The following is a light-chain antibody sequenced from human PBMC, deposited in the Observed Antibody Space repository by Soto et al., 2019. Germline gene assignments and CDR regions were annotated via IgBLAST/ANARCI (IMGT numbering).Light chain of an antibody. V-gene: IGKV3-11*01. J-gene: IGKJ5*01. Sequence: ETVLTQSPATLSLFPGERATLSCRASQNVDIYVAWYQQKPGQAPRLLIYDATNRATGIPARLSGSGSGTDFTLTISSLEPEDFAVYYCQQRKYWPPITFGQGTRLETK. CDR1: QNVDIY. CDR3: QQRKYWPPIT. CDR2: DAT.